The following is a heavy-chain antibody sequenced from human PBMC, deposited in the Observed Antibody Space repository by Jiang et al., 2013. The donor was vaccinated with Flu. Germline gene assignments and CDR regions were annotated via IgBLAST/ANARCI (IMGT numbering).Heavy chain of an antibody. CDR1: GGSISSSSFC. J-gene: IGHJ5*02. D-gene: IGHD3-3*01. V-gene: IGHV4-39*07. Sequence: CTVSGGSISSSSFCWGWIRQPPGKGLEWIGSIYCGGSSYYNPSLKSRVTISLDTSKNQFSLKLSSVTAADTAVYYCARAWGVLRFLEWLSGWFDPWGQGTLVTVSS. CDR3: ARAWGVLRFLEWLSGWFDP. CDR2: IYCGGSS.